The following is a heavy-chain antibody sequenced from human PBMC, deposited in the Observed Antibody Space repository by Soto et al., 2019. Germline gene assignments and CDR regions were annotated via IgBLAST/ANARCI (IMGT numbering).Heavy chain of an antibody. V-gene: IGHV3-21*01. CDR2: ISSSSSYI. CDR1: GFTFSSYS. J-gene: IGHJ4*02. CDR3: ATGEYYYDSSGYYDC. D-gene: IGHD3-22*01. Sequence: EVQLVESGGGLVKPGGSLRLSCAASGFTFSSYSMNWVRQAPGKGLEWVSSISSSSSYIYYADSVKGRFTISRDNAKNSLYLQMNSLRAEDTAVYYCATGEYYYDSSGYYDCWGQGTLVTVSS.